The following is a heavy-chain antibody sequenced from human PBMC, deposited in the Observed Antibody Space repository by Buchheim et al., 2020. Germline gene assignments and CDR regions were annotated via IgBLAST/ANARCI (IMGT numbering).Heavy chain of an antibody. J-gene: IGHJ6*02. D-gene: IGHD6-6*01. Sequence: EVQLVGSGGGLVQPGGSLRLSCAASGFTFSSYEMNWVRQAPGKGLEWVSYISSSGSTIYYADSVKGRFTISRDNAKNSLYLQMNSLRAEDTAVYYCADLIAARRNYYYGMDVWGQGTT. CDR1: GFTFSSYE. V-gene: IGHV3-48*03. CDR3: ADLIAARRNYYYGMDV. CDR2: ISSSGSTI.